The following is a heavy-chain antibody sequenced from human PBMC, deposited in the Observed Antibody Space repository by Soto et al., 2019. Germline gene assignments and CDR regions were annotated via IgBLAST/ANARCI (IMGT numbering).Heavy chain of an antibody. V-gene: IGHV3-73*01. CDR1: GFTFSAAA. CDR3: MTWQLTSDS. J-gene: IGHJ4*02. CDR2: IRSKANNYAA. D-gene: IGHD6-6*01. Sequence: EVQLVESGGGLVQPGGSLKISCRTSGFTFSAAAIHWVRQASGKGLEWVGLIRSKANNYAAVYSASLMGRVAISRDDSKNTAYLQMSRLKPEDTAVYHCMTWQLTSDSWGQGTLVTVSS.